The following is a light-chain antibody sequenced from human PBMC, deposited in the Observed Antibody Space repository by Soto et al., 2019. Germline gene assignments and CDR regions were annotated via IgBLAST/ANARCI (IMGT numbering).Light chain of an antibody. CDR3: QQERT. CDR2: ASS. CDR1: KTISSY. V-gene: IGKV1-39*01. J-gene: IGKJ1*01. Sequence: QMTQSPSALSAPVGHRVTITCRASKTISSYLNWYQQKPGKAPKLLIYASSTLQSGVPSSFSGRGSGTDFTLTISSRQPEYLATYYCQQERTFGQGTKVE.